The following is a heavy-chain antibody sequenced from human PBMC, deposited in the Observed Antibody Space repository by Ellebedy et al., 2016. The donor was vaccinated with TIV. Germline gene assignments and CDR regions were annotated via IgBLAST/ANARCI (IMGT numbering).Heavy chain of an antibody. CDR1: GFTFSNYW. J-gene: IGHJ4*02. V-gene: IGHV3-7*03. CDR2: IKQDGSEK. CDR3: ARRYFDY. Sequence: GGSLRLSCVTSGFTFSNYWMTWVRQAPGKGLEWVANIKQDGSEKYYVDSVKGRFSISRDNAKNSLFLQMNSLRAEDTAVYYCARRYFDYWGQGTLVTVSS.